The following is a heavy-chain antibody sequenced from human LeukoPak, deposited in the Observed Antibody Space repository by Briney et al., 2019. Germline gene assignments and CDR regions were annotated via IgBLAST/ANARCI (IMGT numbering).Heavy chain of an antibody. CDR2: ISSSSSYI. CDR3: ARAQQWLGWFDP. D-gene: IGHD6-19*01. CDR1: GFTFSSYS. Sequence: TGGSLRLPCAASGFTFSSYSMNWVRQAPGKGLEWVSSISSSSSYIYYADSVKGRFTISRDNAKNSLYLQMNSLRAEDTAVYYCARAQQWLGWFDPWGQGTLVTVSS. J-gene: IGHJ5*02. V-gene: IGHV3-21*01.